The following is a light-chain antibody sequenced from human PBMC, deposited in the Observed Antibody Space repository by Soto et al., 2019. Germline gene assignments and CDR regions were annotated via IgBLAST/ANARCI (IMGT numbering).Light chain of an antibody. J-gene: IGKJ1*01. CDR2: TAS. CDR1: QSVSTY. Sequence: EIVLTQSPATLSLSPGERASLSYRASQSVSTYLAWYQQKPGQAPRLLIYTASNRATGIPARFSGSGSGTDFTLTISSLEPEDFAVYYCQQRSNWPWTFGQGTKVEIK. V-gene: IGKV3-11*01. CDR3: QQRSNWPWT.